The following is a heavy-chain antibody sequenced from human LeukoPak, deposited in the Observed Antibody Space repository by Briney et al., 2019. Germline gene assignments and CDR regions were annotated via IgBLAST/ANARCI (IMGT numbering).Heavy chain of an antibody. J-gene: IGHJ4*02. V-gene: IGHV1-46*01. Sequence: ASVKVSCKASGYTFTSYYMHWVRQAPGRGLEWMGIINPSGGSTSYAQKFQGRVTMTRDTSTSTVYMELSSLRSEDTAVYYCARDGEENDSSGYHDYWGQGTLVTVSS. CDR3: ARDGEENDSSGYHDY. D-gene: IGHD3-22*01. CDR2: INPSGGST. CDR1: GYTFTSYY.